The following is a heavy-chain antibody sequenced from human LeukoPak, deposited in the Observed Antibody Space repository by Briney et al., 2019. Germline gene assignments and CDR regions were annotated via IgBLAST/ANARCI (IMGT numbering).Heavy chain of an antibody. CDR1: GASISGHY. V-gene: IGHV4-59*11. Sequence: PSETLSLTCTVSGASISGHYLTWLRQPPGKGLEWFGYISHIGSTNYNPSLKSRVTISVDTSKNQFSLKLTSVTAADTAVYYCARDRISINALDMWGQGTMVTVSS. D-gene: IGHD1-14*01. CDR3: ARDRISINALDM. J-gene: IGHJ3*02. CDR2: ISHIGST.